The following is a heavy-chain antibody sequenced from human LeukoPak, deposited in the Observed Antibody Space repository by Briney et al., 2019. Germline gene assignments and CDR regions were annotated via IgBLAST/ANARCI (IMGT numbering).Heavy chain of an antibody. CDR2: IYYSGST. CDR3: ARVDSDSSGPYFDY. D-gene: IGHD3-22*01. Sequence: SQTLSLTCTVSGGSISSGGYYWSWIRQHPGKGLEWIGYIYYSGSTYYNPSLKSRVTISIDTSKNQFSLKLSSVTAADTAVYYCARVDSDSSGPYFDYWGQGTLVTVSS. CDR1: GGSISSGGYY. V-gene: IGHV4-31*03. J-gene: IGHJ4*02.